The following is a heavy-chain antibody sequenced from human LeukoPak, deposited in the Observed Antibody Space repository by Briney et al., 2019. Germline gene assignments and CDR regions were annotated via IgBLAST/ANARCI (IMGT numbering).Heavy chain of an antibody. CDR1: GYTFSNYW. V-gene: IGHV5-51*01. CDR2: IYPGDSDT. J-gene: IGHJ6*02. CDR3: ARRGTLVAANYYYGMDV. Sequence: GESLKISCKGSGYTFSNYWIGWVRQMPGKGLEWMGIIYPGDSDTRYSPSFQGQVTISADKSISTAYLQWSSLKASDTAMYYCARRGTLVAANYYYGMDVWGQGTTVTVSS. D-gene: IGHD2-15*01.